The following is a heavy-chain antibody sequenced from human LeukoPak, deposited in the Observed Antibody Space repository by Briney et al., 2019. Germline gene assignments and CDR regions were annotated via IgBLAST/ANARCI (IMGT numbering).Heavy chain of an antibody. CDR3: AKVRGAAMVIDY. CDR2: ISYDGSNK. CDR1: GFTFSSYG. J-gene: IGHJ4*02. Sequence: PGRSLRLSCAVSGFTFSSYGMHWARQAPGKGLEWVAVISYDGSNKYYADSVKGRFTISRDNSKNTLYLQMNSLRAEDTAVYYCAKVRGAAMVIDYWGQGTLVTVSS. V-gene: IGHV3-30*18. D-gene: IGHD5-18*01.